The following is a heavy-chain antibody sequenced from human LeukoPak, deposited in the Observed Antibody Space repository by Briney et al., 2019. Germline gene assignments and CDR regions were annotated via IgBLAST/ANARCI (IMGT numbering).Heavy chain of an antibody. Sequence: GESLRLSCAASGLTFSSYEMNCVRPAPGKGLEWVSYISSSGTTINYADSVKGRFTISRDNAKNSLYLQMNSLRAEDTAVYYCARDSVSYCSGGSCYSFAYYYGMDVWGQGTTVTVSS. J-gene: IGHJ6*02. CDR1: GLTFSSYE. V-gene: IGHV3-48*03. CDR2: ISSSGTTI. D-gene: IGHD2-15*01. CDR3: ARDSVSYCSGGSCYSFAYYYGMDV.